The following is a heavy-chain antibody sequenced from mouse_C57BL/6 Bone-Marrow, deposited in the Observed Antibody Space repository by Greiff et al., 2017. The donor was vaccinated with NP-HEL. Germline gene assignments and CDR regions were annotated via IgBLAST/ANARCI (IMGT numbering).Heavy chain of an antibody. J-gene: IGHJ2*01. CDR1: GYTFTSYW. D-gene: IGHD4-1*01. CDR3: GAGGVY. CDR2: IDPSDSYT. V-gene: IGHV1-59*01. Sequence: QVQLQQPGAELVRPGTSVKLSCKASGYTFTSYWMHWVKQRPGQGLEWIGVIDPSDSYTNYNQKFKGKATLTVDTSSSTAYMQLSSLTSEDSAVYYCGAGGVYWGQGTTLTVSS.